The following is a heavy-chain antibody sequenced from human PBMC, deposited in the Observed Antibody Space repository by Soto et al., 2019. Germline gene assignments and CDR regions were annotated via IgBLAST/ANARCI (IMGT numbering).Heavy chain of an antibody. CDR2: IYYSGST. V-gene: IGHV4-31*03. J-gene: IGHJ4*02. CDR1: GGSISSGGYY. CDR3: ARQYGSGSYLIDY. Sequence: QVQLQESGPGLVKPSQTLSLTCTVSGGSISSGGYYWSWIRQHPGKGLEWIGYIYYSGSTYYNPSRKSRVTISVDTSKTQFSLKLSSVTAADTAVYYCARQYGSGSYLIDYWGQGTLVTVSS. D-gene: IGHD3-10*01.